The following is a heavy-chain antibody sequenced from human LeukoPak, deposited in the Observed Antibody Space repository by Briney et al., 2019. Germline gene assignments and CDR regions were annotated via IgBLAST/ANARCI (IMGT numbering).Heavy chain of an antibody. CDR2: INHSGST. CDR3: ARVQVVPAAIRTPPYYYYYYMDV. V-gene: IGHV4-34*01. Sequence: SETLSLTCAVYGGSFSGYYWSWIRQPPGKGLEWIGEINHSGSTNYNPSLKSRVTISVDTSKNQFSLKPSSVTAADTAVYYCARVQVVPAAIRTPPYYYYYYMDVWGKGTTVTVSS. D-gene: IGHD2-2*02. J-gene: IGHJ6*03. CDR1: GGSFSGYY.